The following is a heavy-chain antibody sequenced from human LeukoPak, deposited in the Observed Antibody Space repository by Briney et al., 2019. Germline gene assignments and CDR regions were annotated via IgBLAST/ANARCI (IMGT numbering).Heavy chain of an antibody. CDR2: IYYSGST. CDR1: GGSISSSSYY. Sequence: SSETLSLTCTVSGGSISSSSYYWVWIRQPPGKGLEGIGSIYYSGSTYYNPSLKSRFTISVNTSNNQFSLKLGYVTAADTDVYYCERNVESQFYDILTGYSKHYYYYMDVWGKGTTVTVSS. V-gene: IGHV4-39*01. CDR3: ERNVESQFYDILTGYSKHYYYYMDV. D-gene: IGHD3-9*01. J-gene: IGHJ6*03.